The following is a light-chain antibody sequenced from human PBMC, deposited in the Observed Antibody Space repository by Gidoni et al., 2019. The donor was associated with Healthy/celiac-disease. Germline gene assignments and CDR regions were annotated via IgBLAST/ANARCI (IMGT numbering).Light chain of an antibody. CDR1: QSVSSSY. Sequence: EIVFTHSPGTLSLSPGERATLSCRASQSVSSSYLAWYQQNPGQAPRLLIYGASSRATGIPDRCSGSGSGTDFTLTISRLEPEDFAVYYCQQYGSSPLTFGGGTKVEIK. CDR3: QQYGSSPLT. J-gene: IGKJ4*01. V-gene: IGKV3-20*01. CDR2: GAS.